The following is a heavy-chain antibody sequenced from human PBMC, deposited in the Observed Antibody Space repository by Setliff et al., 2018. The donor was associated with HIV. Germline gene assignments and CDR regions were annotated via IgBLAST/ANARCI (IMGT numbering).Heavy chain of an antibody. J-gene: IGHJ6*02. Sequence: PGGSLRLSCVASGFTFSSYTMSWVRQAPGKGLEWVSAISGSGTYAYYADSVKGRFTISRDNSKNTLYLQLNSLRAEDTAVYYCAKTLPTLYPPHDYYFAMDVWGQGTTVTVSS. D-gene: IGHD2-15*01. V-gene: IGHV3-23*01. CDR1: GFTFSSYT. CDR2: ISGSGTYA. CDR3: AKTLPTLYPPHDYYFAMDV.